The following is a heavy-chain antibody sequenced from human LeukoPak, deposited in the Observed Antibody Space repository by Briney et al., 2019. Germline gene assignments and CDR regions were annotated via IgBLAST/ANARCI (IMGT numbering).Heavy chain of an antibody. V-gene: IGHV4-59*01. Sequence: PSETLSLTCTVSGGSIRSYYWSWIRQPPGKGLEWIGYIYYSGSTNYNPSLKSRVTISVDTSKYQFSLKLSSVTAADTAVYYCARDRTGLRFLEWLPSPGWFDPWGQGTLVTVSS. CDR1: GGSIRSYY. CDR2: IYYSGST. J-gene: IGHJ5*02. CDR3: ARDRTGLRFLEWLPSPGWFDP. D-gene: IGHD3-3*01.